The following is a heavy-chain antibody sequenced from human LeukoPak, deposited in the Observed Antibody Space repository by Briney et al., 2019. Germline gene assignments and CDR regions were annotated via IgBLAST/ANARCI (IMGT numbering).Heavy chain of an antibody. CDR1: GGSFSGYY. CDR2: INHSGST. D-gene: IGHD3-16*02. CDR3: ARFGYDYVWGSYRSHPLFDY. V-gene: IGHV4-34*01. Sequence: PSETLSLTCAVYGGSFSGYYWSWIRQPRGKGLEWIGEINHSGSTNYNPSLRSRVTISVDTSKNQFSLKLSSVTAADTAVYYCARFGYDYVWGSYRSHPLFDYWGQGTLVTVSS. J-gene: IGHJ4*02.